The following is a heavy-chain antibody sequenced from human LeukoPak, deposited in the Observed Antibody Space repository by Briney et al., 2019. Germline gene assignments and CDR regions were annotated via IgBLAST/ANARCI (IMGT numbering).Heavy chain of an antibody. J-gene: IGHJ3*02. CDR1: GGSISTYY. Sequence: SETLSLTCTVSGGSISTYYWTWIRQPPGKGLEWIGYISYSGSTYYNPSLKSRVTISVDTSKNQFSLKLSSVTAADTAVYYCARVSKVVTATHHDAFDIWGQGTMVTVSS. D-gene: IGHD2-21*02. CDR3: ARVSKVVTATHHDAFDI. CDR2: ISYSGST. V-gene: IGHV4-59*12.